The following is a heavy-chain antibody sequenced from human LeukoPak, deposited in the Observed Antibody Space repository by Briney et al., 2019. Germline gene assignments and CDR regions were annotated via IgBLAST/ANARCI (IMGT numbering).Heavy chain of an antibody. Sequence: LPGGSLRLSCAASGFTFSGSGMHWVRVRQAPGKGLEWVAVISFDGSTKYYGDSVKGRFTISRDNSKNTLYLQMNALRPEDMGVYYCAKSRGSGIIPQVSEYWGQGTLVTVSS. V-gene: IGHV3-30*18. J-gene: IGHJ4*02. CDR2: ISFDGSTK. CDR3: AKSRGSGIIPQVSEY. D-gene: IGHD3-10*01. CDR1: GFTFSGSG.